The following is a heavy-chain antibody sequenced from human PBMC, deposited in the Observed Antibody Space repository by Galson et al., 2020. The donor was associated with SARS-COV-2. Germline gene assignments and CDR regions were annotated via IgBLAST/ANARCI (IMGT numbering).Heavy chain of an antibody. Sequence: SETLSLTCTVSGGSMSGGNFYWRWIRQHPGKGLEWIGDISNSGSPNYNPALKSRIIKSLDTSKNQFSLRLSSVTAADTAVYYCARDYRFTIFLESYYYMDVWGRGTTVIVAS. J-gene: IGHJ6*03. V-gene: IGHV4-31*03. CDR1: GGSMSGGNFY. CDR3: ARDYRFTIFLESYYYMDV. D-gene: IGHD3-3*01. CDR2: ISNSGSP.